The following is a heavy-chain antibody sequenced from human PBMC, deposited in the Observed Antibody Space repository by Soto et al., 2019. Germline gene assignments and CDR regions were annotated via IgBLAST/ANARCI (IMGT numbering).Heavy chain of an antibody. J-gene: IGHJ4*02. CDR1: GFTFSSYS. CDR2: ITDSGGYT. CDR3: AKGSSSSRPYYFDY. D-gene: IGHD2-2*01. V-gene: IGHV3-23*01. Sequence: GGSLRLSCAASGFTFSSYSMNWVRQAPGKGLEWISAITDSGGYTYHADSVKGRFTISRDNTKNTVYLEMNSLRAEDTAVYYCAKGSSSSRPYYFDYWGQGTQVTVSS.